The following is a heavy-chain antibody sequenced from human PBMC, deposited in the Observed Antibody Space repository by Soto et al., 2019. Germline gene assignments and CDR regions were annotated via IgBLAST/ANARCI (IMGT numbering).Heavy chain of an antibody. D-gene: IGHD3-22*01. CDR1: GFSLSTTGMR. CDR3: ARAYYFGSSGYYGYFFDY. V-gene: IGHV2-70*04. Sequence: SGPTLVNPKQTLTLTCAFSGFSLSTTGMRVGWIRQPPGKALEWLARIDWDDDKFYSTSLKTRLTISKDTSRNQVVLTMTNMDPVDTATYYCARAYYFGSSGYYGYFFDYWGQGALVTVSS. J-gene: IGHJ4*02. CDR2: IDWDDDK.